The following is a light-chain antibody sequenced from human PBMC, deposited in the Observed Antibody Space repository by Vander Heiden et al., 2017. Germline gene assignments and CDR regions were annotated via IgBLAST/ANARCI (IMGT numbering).Light chain of an antibody. CDR1: QSVSSY. Sequence: EIVLTQSPATLSLSPGERATLSCRASQSVSSYLAWYQQKPGQAPRLLIYDASNRATGIPARFRGSGYGTDFTLTMSSLEPEDFAVYYCQQRSTWPRLTFDGGARVKIK. CDR2: DAS. J-gene: IGKJ4*01. CDR3: QQRSTWPRLT. V-gene: IGKV3-11*01.